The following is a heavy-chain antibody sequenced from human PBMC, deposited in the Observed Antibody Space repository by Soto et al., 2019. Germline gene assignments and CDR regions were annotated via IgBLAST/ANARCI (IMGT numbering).Heavy chain of an antibody. D-gene: IGHD4-4*01. CDR1: GFTFSDYY. CDR2: ISSSSSYT. CDR3: ARAQGYSNYASHYYYYYGMDV. V-gene: IGHV3-11*06. J-gene: IGHJ6*02. Sequence: QVQLVESGGGLVKPGGSLRLSCAASGFTFSDYYMSWIRQPPGKGLEWVAYISSSSSYTNYADSVKGLFTISRDNAKNSLYLQMSSLRAEDTAVYYCARAQGYSNYASHYYYYYGMDVWGQGNTVTGSS.